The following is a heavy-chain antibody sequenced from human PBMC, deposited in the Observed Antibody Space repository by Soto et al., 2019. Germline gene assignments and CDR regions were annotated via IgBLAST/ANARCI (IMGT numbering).Heavy chain of an antibody. D-gene: IGHD5-18*01. J-gene: IGHJ4*02. V-gene: IGHV1-69*13. CDR2: IIPIFGTA. Sequence: EASVKVSCKASGGTFSSYAISWVRQAPGQGLEWMGGIIPIFGTANHAQKFQGRVTITADESTSTAYMELSSLRSEDTAVYYCASGYSYGSAYWGQGTLVTVSS. CDR1: GGTFSSYA. CDR3: ASGYSYGSAY.